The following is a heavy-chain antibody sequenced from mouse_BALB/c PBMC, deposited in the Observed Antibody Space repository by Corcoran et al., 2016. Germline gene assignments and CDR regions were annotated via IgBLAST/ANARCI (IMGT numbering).Heavy chain of an antibody. Sequence: QVQLQQSGAELMKPGASVKISCKATGYTFSSYWIEWVKQRPGHGLEWIGEILPGSGSTNYNEKFKGKATLTADTSSNTAYMQLSSLTSEDSAVDYCARSDYDGGAWFAYWGQGTLVTVSA. CDR2: ILPGSGST. CDR3: ARSDYDGGAWFAY. CDR1: GYTFSSYW. J-gene: IGHJ3*01. D-gene: IGHD2-4*01. V-gene: IGHV1-9*01.